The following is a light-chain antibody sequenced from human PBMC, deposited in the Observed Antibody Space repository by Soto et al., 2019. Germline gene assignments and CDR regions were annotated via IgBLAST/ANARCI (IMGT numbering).Light chain of an antibody. CDR1: SSDVGGYNY. V-gene: IGLV2-14*01. Sequence: QSALTQPASVSGSPGQSITISCTGTSSDVGGYNYVSWYQQHPGKAPKLMIYEVSNRPSGDSNRFSGSKSDNTASLTISGLQAEDEADYYCSSYTSSSLYGFGTGTQLTVL. J-gene: IGLJ1*01. CDR3: SSYTSSSLYG. CDR2: EVS.